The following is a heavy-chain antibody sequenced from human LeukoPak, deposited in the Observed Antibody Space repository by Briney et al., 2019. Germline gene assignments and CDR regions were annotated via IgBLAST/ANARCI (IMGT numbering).Heavy chain of an antibody. CDR2: INHRGST. Sequence: SATLSITCADYGASFSGCSCSWIRQPPGKRLERNGEINHRGSTNYNPSLKSLATISVDTSKNQFSLKLNSVTAADTAVYYCARTASALATDAFDIWGQGTMVTVSS. CDR3: ARTASALATDAFDI. D-gene: IGHD6-13*01. CDR1: GASFSGCS. V-gene: IGHV4-34*01. J-gene: IGHJ3*02.